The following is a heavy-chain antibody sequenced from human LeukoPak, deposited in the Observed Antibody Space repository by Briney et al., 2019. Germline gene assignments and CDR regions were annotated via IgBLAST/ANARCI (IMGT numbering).Heavy chain of an antibody. CDR2: IWYDGSNK. D-gene: IGHD6-13*01. V-gene: IGHV3-33*01. J-gene: IGHJ4*02. CDR3: ARASAAAGFGPFDY. Sequence: GGSLRLSCAASGFTFSSYGMHWVRQAAGKGLAWVAIIWYDGSNKYYADSVKGRFTISGDNSKNTVYLQMNSLRAEDTAVYYCARASAAAGFGPFDYWGQGTLVTVSS. CDR1: GFTFSSYG.